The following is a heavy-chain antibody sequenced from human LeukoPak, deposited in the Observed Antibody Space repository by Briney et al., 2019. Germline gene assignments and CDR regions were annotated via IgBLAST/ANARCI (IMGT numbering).Heavy chain of an antibody. V-gene: IGHV3-23*01. J-gene: IGHJ4*02. D-gene: IGHD2-2*01. CDR3: AKDSGMGDQLLRIDH. Sequence: GGSLRLSWTASGFTFSAYATNWVRQAPGKGLEWVSGISGSGVSTYYADSVKGRFTISRDNSNNTLYLQMSSLGAEETAVYYCAKDSGMGDQLLRIDHWGQGTPVTVSS. CDR2: ISGSGVST. CDR1: GFTFSAYA.